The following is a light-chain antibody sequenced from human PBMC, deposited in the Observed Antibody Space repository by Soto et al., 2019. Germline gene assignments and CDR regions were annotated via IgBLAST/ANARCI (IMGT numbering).Light chain of an antibody. CDR2: EVS. J-gene: IGLJ3*02. CDR3: SSSAGSNHNWV. CDR1: SSDVGGYNY. V-gene: IGLV2-8*01. Sequence: QSALTQPPSASGSPGQSVTISCTGTSSDVGGYNYVSWYQQHPGKAPKLMIYEVSKRPSGVPDRFSGSKSGNTASLTVSGLQAEDEADYYCSSSAGSNHNWVFGGGTKVTVL.